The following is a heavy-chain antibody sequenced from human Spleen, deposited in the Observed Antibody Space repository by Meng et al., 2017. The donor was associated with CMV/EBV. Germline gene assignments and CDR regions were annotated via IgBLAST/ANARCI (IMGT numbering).Heavy chain of an antibody. D-gene: IGHD3-3*01. J-gene: IGHJ5*02. CDR2: IYYSGST. CDR3: ARGGDFWSGYDPNWFDP. CDR1: SISSGGYY. Sequence: SISSGGYYWSWIRQYPGKGLEWIGYIYYSGSTYYNPSLKSRVTISVDTSKNQFSLKLSSVTAADTAVYYCARGGDFWSGYDPNWFDPWGQGTLVTVSS. V-gene: IGHV4-31*02.